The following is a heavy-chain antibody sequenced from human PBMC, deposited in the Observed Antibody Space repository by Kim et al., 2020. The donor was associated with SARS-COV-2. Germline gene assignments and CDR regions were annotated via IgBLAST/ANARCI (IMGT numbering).Heavy chain of an antibody. Sequence: WGSLRLSCAASGFTFSSYGMHWVRQAPGKGLEWVAVIWYDGSNKYYADSVKGRFTISRDNSKNTLYLQMNSLRAEDTAVYYCARDFGYCSSTSCYSVGWFDPWGQGTLVTVSS. D-gene: IGHD2-2*03. V-gene: IGHV3-33*01. J-gene: IGHJ5*02. CDR2: IWYDGSNK. CDR3: ARDFGYCSSTSCYSVGWFDP. CDR1: GFTFSSYG.